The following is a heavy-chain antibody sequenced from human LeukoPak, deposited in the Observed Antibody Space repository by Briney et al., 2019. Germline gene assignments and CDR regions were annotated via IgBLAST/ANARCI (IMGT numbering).Heavy chain of an antibody. J-gene: IGHJ6*02. CDR3: AKGPDPDYYFYGMDV. Sequence: GGSLRLSCSASGFTFSSYAMSWLRQAPGKELDWVSAFSGSGGSTYYADSVKGRFTISRDNSKNTLYLQMNSLRAEDTAVYYCAKGPDPDYYFYGMDVWGQGTTVTVSS. V-gene: IGHV3-23*01. CDR1: GFTFSSYA. CDR2: FSGSGGST.